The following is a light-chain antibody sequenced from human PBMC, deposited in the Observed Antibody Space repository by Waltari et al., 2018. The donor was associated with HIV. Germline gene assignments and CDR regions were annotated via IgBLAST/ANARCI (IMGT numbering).Light chain of an antibody. CDR2: AAS. Sequence: DIQLTQSPSFLSASVGDRVTITCRASQAIYTYLAWYQQKPGTAPKLLIYAASTLQTGVPSRFSGSGSGTEFTLTITGLQPEDIAVYYCQYLDNYPMFTFGPGTKVDIK. J-gene: IGKJ3*01. CDR3: QYLDNYPMFT. CDR1: QAIYTY. V-gene: IGKV1-9*01.